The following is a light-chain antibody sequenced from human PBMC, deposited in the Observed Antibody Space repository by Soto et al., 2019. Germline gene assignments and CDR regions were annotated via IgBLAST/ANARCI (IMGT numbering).Light chain of an antibody. CDR1: QSISSN. CDR2: DAS. Sequence: EIVMTQSPGTLSVSLGKRATLSCRASQSISSNLAWYQQKPGQAPRLLIYDASPRATGVPSRFSGSGSGTEFTLTISSLQSEDFAVYYCLQYNNWPRTFGQGTKVELK. CDR3: LQYNNWPRT. V-gene: IGKV3-15*01. J-gene: IGKJ1*01.